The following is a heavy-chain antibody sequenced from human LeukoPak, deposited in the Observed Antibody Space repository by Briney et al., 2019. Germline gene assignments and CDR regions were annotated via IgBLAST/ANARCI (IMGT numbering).Heavy chain of an antibody. V-gene: IGHV3-30-3*01. J-gene: IGHJ4*02. CDR2: ISYDGSNK. Sequence: GGSLRLSCAASGFTFSSYAMHWVRQAPGKGLEWVAVISYDGSNKYYADSVKGRFTISRDNSKNTLYLQMNSLRAEDTAVYYCARVDRIQLIGCFDYWGQGTLVTVSS. CDR3: ARVDRIQLIGCFDY. CDR1: GFTFSSYA. D-gene: IGHD5-18*01.